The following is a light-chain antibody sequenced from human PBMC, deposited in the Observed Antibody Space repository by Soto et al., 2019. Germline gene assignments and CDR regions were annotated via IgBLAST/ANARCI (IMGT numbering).Light chain of an antibody. CDR3: ASYAGTKLLV. J-gene: IGLJ1*01. Sequence: QSALTQPPSASGSPGQSLTISCTGTSSDVGFYNFVSWYQQRPGKAPKLVIYEVTKRPSGVPDRFSGSKSGSTASLTVSGLQADDEADYYCASYAGTKLLVFGTGTKVT. CDR1: SSDVGFYNF. V-gene: IGLV2-8*01. CDR2: EVT.